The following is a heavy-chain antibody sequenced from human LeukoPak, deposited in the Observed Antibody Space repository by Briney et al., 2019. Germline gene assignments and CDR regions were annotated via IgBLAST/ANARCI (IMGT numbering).Heavy chain of an antibody. D-gene: IGHD6-19*01. CDR3: ASRKSSGWLDYFQX. V-gene: IGHV3-48*03. CDR2: ISSSGSTI. Sequence: GGSLRLSCAASGFTFSSYEMNWVRQAPGKGLEWVSYISSSGSTIYYADSVKGRFTISRDNAKNSLYLQMNGLRAEDTAVYYCASRKSSGWLDYFQXWGQGTLVTVSS. CDR1: GFTFSSYE. J-gene: IGHJ1*01.